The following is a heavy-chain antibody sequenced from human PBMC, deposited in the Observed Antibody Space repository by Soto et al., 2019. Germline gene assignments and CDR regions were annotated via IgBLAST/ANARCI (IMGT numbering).Heavy chain of an antibody. CDR3: ANSLVARPYEY. J-gene: IGHJ4*02. D-gene: IGHD6-6*01. V-gene: IGHV3-23*01. CDR2: ISGSGGNT. CDR1: GFTFSSYA. Sequence: EVQLLESGGGLVQPGGSLRLSCAASGFTFSSYAMSWVRQAPGKGLEWVSAISGSGGNTYYADSVKGRFTISRDNSKNPLYLQMNSVRAEDMAVYYCANSLVARPYEYWGQGPLVTVSS.